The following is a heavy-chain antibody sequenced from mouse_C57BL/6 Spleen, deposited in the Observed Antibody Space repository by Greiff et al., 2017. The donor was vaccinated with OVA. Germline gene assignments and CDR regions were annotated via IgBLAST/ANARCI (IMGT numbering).Heavy chain of an antibody. CDR1: GFTFSSYA. D-gene: IGHD2-4*01. CDR2: ISSGGDYI. CDR3: TRDDHGGFAY. Sequence: EVKLVESGEGLVKPGGSLKLSCAASGFTFSSYAMSWVRQTPEKRLEWVAYISSGGDYIYYADTVKGRFTISRDNARNTLYLQMSSLKSEDTAMYYCTRDDHGGFAYWGQGTLVTVSA. J-gene: IGHJ3*01. V-gene: IGHV5-9-1*02.